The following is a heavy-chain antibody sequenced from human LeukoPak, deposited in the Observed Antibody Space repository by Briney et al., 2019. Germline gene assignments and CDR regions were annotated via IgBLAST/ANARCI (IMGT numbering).Heavy chain of an antibody. CDR1: GFTFDDYG. Sequence: GGSLRLSCAASGFTFDDYGMSWVRQALGKGLEWVSGINWNGGSTGYADSVKGRFTISRDNAKNSLYLQMNSLRAEDTALYYCARGGGYNHFDYWGQGTLVTVSS. J-gene: IGHJ4*02. CDR2: INWNGGST. D-gene: IGHD5-24*01. V-gene: IGHV3-20*04. CDR3: ARGGGYNHFDY.